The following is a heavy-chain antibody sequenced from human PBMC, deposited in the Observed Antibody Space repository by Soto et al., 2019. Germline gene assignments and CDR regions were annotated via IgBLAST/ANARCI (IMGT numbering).Heavy chain of an antibody. V-gene: IGHV1-18*01. CDR1: GYTFTNYG. J-gene: IGHJ6*02. CDR2: ISANNGNT. D-gene: IGHD3-9*01. Sequence: ASVKVSCKASGYTFTNYGISWVRQAPGQGLEWMGWISANNGNTKYAQKLQGRITMTTDTSTSTVYMELSSLRSEDTAVYYCARVTNVLRYFDWLSHGMDVWGEGTMVTVSS. CDR3: ARVTNVLRYFDWLSHGMDV.